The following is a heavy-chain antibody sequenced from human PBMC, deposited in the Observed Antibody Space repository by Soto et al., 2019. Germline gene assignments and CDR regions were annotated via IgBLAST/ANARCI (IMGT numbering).Heavy chain of an antibody. V-gene: IGHV4-4*02. CDR3: ARCPYYDILTGYYYYYGMDV. CDR1: GGSISSSNW. D-gene: IGHD3-9*01. CDR2: IYHSGST. Sequence: PSETLSLTCAVSGGSISSSNWWSWVRQHPGKGLEWIGEIYHSGSTNYNPSLKSRVTISVDKSKNQFSLKLSSVTAADTAVYYCARCPYYDILTGYYYYYGMDVWGQGTTVTVSS. J-gene: IGHJ6*02.